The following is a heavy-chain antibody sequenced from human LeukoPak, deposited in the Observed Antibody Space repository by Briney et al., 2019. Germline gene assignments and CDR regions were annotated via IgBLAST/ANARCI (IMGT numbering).Heavy chain of an antibody. Sequence: ASVKVSCKASGYTFTGYYMHWLRQAPGQGLEWMGRINPNSGGTNYAQKFQGRVTMTRDTSISTAYMELSRLRSDDTAAYYCARDRNYDSDWFDPWGQGTLVTVSS. CDR1: GYTFTGYY. V-gene: IGHV1-2*06. CDR2: INPNSGGT. CDR3: ARDRNYDSDWFDP. D-gene: IGHD3-22*01. J-gene: IGHJ5*02.